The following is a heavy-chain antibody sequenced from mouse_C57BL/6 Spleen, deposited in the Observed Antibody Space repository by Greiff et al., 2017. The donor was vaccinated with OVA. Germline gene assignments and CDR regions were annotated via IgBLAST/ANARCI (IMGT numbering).Heavy chain of an antibody. J-gene: IGHJ4*01. CDR3: ARGDYSNPYAMDY. D-gene: IGHD2-5*01. CDR1: GFTFSSYA. CDR2: ISDGGSYT. Sequence: EVMLVESGGGLVKPGGSLKLSCAASGFTFSSYAMSWVRQTPEKRLEWVATISDGGSYTYYPDNVKGRFTISRDNAKNNLYLQMSHLKSEDTAMYYCARGDYSNPYAMDYWGQGTSVTVSS. V-gene: IGHV5-4*03.